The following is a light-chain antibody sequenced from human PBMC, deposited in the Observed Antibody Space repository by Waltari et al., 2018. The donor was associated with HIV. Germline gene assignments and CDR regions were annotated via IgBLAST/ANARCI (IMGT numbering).Light chain of an antibody. V-gene: IGKV1-39*01. CDR2: GAS. CDR3: QQSYSSPLT. J-gene: IGKJ4*01. Sequence: DIQMTQSPSSLSASVGDRISITCRASQTIINYLNWYRQEPGKTPELLIYGASNLQGGVPSRFSGSGSGTDFTLTISSLQPEDFATFYCQQSYSSPLTFGGGTKVEIK. CDR1: QTIINY.